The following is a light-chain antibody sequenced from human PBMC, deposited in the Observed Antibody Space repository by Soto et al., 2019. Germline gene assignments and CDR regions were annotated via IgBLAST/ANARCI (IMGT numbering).Light chain of an antibody. J-gene: IGKJ2*01. CDR1: QVITNY. Sequence: DIQVTQSASSLSASVGDRVTITCQASQVITNYLNWYQQKPGKAPKLLIYDISTLEIGVPSRFGGSGSGTHFTFTITGLQPEDIATYYCQQYENLPYTFXQGTKVDI. CDR2: DIS. V-gene: IGKV1-33*01. CDR3: QQYENLPYT.